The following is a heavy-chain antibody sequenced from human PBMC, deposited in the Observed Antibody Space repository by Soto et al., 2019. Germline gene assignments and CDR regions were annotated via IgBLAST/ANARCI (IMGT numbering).Heavy chain of an antibody. CDR1: GGSISSYY. V-gene: IGHV4-59*01. Sequence: SETLSLTCTVSGGSISSYYWSWIRQPPGKGLEWIGYIYYSGSTNYNPSLKSRVTISVDTPKNQFSLKLSSVTAADTAVYYCARGSLRGYSLGFDYWGQGTLVTVSS. CDR2: IYYSGST. J-gene: IGHJ4*02. CDR3: ARGSLRGYSLGFDY. D-gene: IGHD5-18*01.